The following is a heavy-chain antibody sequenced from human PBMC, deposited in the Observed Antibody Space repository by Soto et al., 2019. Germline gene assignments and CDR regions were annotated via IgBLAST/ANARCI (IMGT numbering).Heavy chain of an antibody. CDR3: ARGPAYSSGWLNDY. D-gene: IGHD6-19*01. V-gene: IGHV4-39*07. CDR1: GGSISSSSYY. J-gene: IGHJ4*02. CDR2: IFYSGST. Sequence: SETLSLTCTVSGGSISSSSYYWGWIRQPPGKGLEWIGYIFYSGSTYYTPSLKSRVTISVDTSKNQFSLKLSSVTAADTAVYYCARGPAYSSGWLNDYWGQGTLVTVSS.